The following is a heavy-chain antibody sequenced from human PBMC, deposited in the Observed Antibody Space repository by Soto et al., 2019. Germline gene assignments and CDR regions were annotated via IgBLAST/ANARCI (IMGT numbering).Heavy chain of an antibody. CDR3: AREGYDYVWGSYRYLDY. Sequence: QVQLVESGGGVVQPGRSLRLSCAASGFTFSSYGMHWVRQAPGKGLEWVAVIWYDGSNKYYADSVKGRFTISRDNSKNTLYLQMNSLRAEDTAVYYCAREGYDYVWGSYRYLDYWGQGTLVTVSS. V-gene: IGHV3-33*01. D-gene: IGHD3-16*02. CDR2: IWYDGSNK. CDR1: GFTFSSYG. J-gene: IGHJ4*02.